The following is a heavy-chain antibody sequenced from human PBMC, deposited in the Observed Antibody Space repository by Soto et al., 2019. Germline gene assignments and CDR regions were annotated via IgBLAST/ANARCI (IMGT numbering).Heavy chain of an antibody. Sequence: NPSETLSLTCTVSGGSISSYYWSWIRQPPGKGLEWIGYIYYSGSTNYNPSLKSRVTISVDTSKNQFSLKLSSVTAADTAVYYCEREGLNRGYYNWFDPWGQGTLVTVSS. CDR1: GGSISSYY. CDR2: IYYSGST. CDR3: EREGLNRGYYNWFDP. D-gene: IGHD3-3*01. J-gene: IGHJ5*02. V-gene: IGHV4-59*01.